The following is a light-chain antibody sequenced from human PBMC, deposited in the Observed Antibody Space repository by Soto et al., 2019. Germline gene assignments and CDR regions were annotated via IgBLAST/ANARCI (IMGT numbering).Light chain of an antibody. CDR1: PSINSR. CDR3: QQYNSYSQWT. J-gene: IGKJ1*01. CDR2: DAS. Sequence: DIQMTQSPSPLSASVGARVTITCRASPSINSRLARYHQKPGKAPQLLIYDASSFEGGVPSRFICSGSGAEYTLTTSSLQLYYFATDYYQQYNSYSQWTFGQGTKVE. V-gene: IGKV1-5*01.